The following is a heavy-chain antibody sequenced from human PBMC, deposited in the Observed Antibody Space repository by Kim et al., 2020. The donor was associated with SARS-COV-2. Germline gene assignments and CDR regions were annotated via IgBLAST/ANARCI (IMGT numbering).Heavy chain of an antibody. CDR2: IDADNGNT. Sequence: SVKVSCKASGYTFTSYAFHWVRQAPGQRLEWMGWIDADNGNTKYSQKFQGRVTITRDTSARTAYMELSSLRSEDTAVYYCARNEDYWGQGTLVTVSS. CDR1: GYTFTSYA. J-gene: IGHJ4*02. CDR3: ARNEDY. V-gene: IGHV1-3*01.